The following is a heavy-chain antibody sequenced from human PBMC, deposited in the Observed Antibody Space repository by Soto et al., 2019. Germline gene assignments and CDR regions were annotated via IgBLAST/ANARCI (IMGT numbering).Heavy chain of an antibody. V-gene: IGHV1-69*13. D-gene: IGHD2-2*01. CDR2: IIPIFGTA. CDR1: GGTFSSYA. Sequence: SVKVSCKASGGTFSSYAISWVRQAPGQGLEWMGGIIPIFGTANYAQKFQGRVTITADESTSTAYMELSSLRSEDTAVYYCARGFYCSSTSCYAFDIWGQGTMVTVSS. J-gene: IGHJ3*02. CDR3: ARGFYCSSTSCYAFDI.